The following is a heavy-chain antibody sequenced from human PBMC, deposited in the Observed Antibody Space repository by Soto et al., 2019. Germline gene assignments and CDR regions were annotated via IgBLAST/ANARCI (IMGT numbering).Heavy chain of an antibody. D-gene: IGHD6-13*01. Sequence: ASVKVSCKASGYTFTGYYMHWVRQAPGQGLEWMGWINPNSGGTNYAQKFQGRGTMTRDTSISTAYMELSRLRSDDTAVYYCARVAAAGGYYYGMDVWGQGTTVTV. CDR3: ARVAAAGGYYYGMDV. CDR1: GYTFTGYY. J-gene: IGHJ6*02. CDR2: INPNSGGT. V-gene: IGHV1-2*02.